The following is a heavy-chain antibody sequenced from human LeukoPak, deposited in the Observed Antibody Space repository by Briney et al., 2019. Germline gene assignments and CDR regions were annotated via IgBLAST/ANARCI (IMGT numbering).Heavy chain of an antibody. V-gene: IGHV3-21*01. CDR3: ARGKTSQNIVTRKTYNWFDP. CDR1: GFTFSSYN. CDR2: ISSSSDYI. J-gene: IGHJ5*02. Sequence: GGSLRLSCAASGFTFSSYNMNWVRQAPGKRLEWVSSISSSSDYIYYADSAKGRFTISRDNAKNSLYLQMKSLRAEDTAVYYCARGKTSQNIVTRKTYNWFDPWGQGTLVTVSS. D-gene: IGHD2/OR15-2a*01.